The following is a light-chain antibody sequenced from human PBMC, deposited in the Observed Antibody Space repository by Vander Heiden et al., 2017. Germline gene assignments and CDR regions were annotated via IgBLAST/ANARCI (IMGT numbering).Light chain of an antibody. CDR3: MQRIEFLLYT. CDR2: TLA. Sequence: MTQTRLSLPVTPGDPASISCRSSQRLLDSDDGNTYLDWYLQKQGQYPQILINTLAYRASGGTDRCSGSGSGADYTLKISRVEDADVVVYYCMQRIEFLLYTFGRGTKLEIK. CDR1: QRLLDSDDGNTY. V-gene: IGKV2-40*01. J-gene: IGKJ2*01.